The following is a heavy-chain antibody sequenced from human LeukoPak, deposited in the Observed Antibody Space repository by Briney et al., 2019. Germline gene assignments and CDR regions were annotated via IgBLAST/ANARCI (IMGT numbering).Heavy chain of an antibody. V-gene: IGHV1-24*01. Sequence: ASVKVSCKVSGYTPTKLSMHCGRQAPGKGLEWMGGFDPEDGETIYAQKFQGRVNMTEDTSTDTAYMELRSLRSDDMAVYYCSTGAPRRCITGICYFFDYWGQGTLVAVSS. J-gene: IGHJ4*02. CDR2: FDPEDGET. CDR3: STGAPRRCITGICYFFDY. D-gene: IGHD2-8*01. CDR1: GYTPTKLS.